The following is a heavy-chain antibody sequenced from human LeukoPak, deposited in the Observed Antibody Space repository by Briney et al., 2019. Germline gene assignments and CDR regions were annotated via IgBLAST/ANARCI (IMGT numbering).Heavy chain of an antibody. Sequence: SETLSLTCTVSGGSISSGGYYWSWIRQPPGKGLEWNGYIYHSGSTYYNPSLKSRVTISVDRSKNQFSLKLSSVTAADTAVYYCARLDGSGSYWVPFDYWGQGTLVTVSS. CDR1: GGSISSGGYY. J-gene: IGHJ4*02. CDR3: ARLDGSGSYWVPFDY. CDR2: IYHSGST. D-gene: IGHD3-10*01. V-gene: IGHV4-30-2*01.